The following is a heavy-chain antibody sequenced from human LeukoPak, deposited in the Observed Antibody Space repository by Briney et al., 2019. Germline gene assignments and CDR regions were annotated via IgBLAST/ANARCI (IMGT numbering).Heavy chain of an antibody. D-gene: IGHD5-24*01. CDR1: GFTFSSYG. CDR3: AKEREMATRYYFDY. Sequence: GRSLRLSCAASGFTFSSYGMHWLRQAPGKGLEWVASISYDGSNEYYGDSVKGRFSVSRDNSKNTLYLHMNSLRAEDTAVYYCAKEREMATRYYFDYWGQGTLVTVSS. J-gene: IGHJ4*02. CDR2: ISYDGSNE. V-gene: IGHV3-30*18.